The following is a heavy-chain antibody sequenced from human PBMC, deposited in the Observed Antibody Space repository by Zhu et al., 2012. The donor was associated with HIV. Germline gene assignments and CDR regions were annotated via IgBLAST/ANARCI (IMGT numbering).Heavy chain of an antibody. CDR3: ARVSEGVTARNYYFDY. CDR1: GGSISGYY. J-gene: IGHJ4*02. V-gene: IGHV4-4*07. Sequence: QVQLQESGPGPVKPSETLSLTCSVSGGSISGYYWSWIRQPAGRGLVWIGRIYPSGSTKYNPSLKSRVTMSVDTSKNQFPLNLTSVTAADTAVYYCARVSEGVTARNYYFDYWGQGSLVTVSS. CDR2: IYPSGST. D-gene: IGHD1-7*01.